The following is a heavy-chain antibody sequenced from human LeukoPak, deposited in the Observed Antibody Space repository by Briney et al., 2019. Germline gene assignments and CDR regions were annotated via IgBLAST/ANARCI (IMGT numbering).Heavy chain of an antibody. Sequence: ASVKVSCKASGYTFTSYYMHWVRQAPGQGLEWMGIINPSGGSTSYAQKFQGRVTMTRDMSTSIVYVELSSLRSEDTAVYYCAELGITMIGGVWGKGTTVTISS. CDR1: GYTFTSYY. CDR3: AELGITMIGGV. D-gene: IGHD3-10*02. V-gene: IGHV1-46*01. CDR2: INPSGGST. J-gene: IGHJ6*04.